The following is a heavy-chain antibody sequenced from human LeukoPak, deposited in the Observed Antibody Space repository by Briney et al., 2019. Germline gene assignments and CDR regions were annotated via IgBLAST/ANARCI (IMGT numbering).Heavy chain of an antibody. CDR3: AREIRRAIVVVTATHSFDY. Sequence: GGSLRLSCAASGFTFDDYGMSWVRQAPGKGLEWVSGINWNGGSTGYADSVKGRFTISRDNAKNSLYLQMNSLRAEDTALYYCAREIRRAIVVVTATHSFDYWGQGTLVTVSS. V-gene: IGHV3-20*04. CDR2: INWNGGST. CDR1: GFTFDDYG. J-gene: IGHJ4*02. D-gene: IGHD2-21*02.